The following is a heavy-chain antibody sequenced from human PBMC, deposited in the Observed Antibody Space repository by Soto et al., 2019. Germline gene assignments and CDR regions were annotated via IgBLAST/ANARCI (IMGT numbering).Heavy chain of an antibody. Sequence: SLRLSCAASGFTFSSYGMHWVRQAPGKGLEWVAVISYDGSNKYYADSVKGRFTISRDNSKNTLYLQMNSLRAEDTAVYYCAKDRNYDYVWGSYREDAFDIWGQGTMVTVSS. CDR3: AKDRNYDYVWGSYREDAFDI. CDR1: GFTFSSYG. D-gene: IGHD3-16*02. V-gene: IGHV3-30*18. J-gene: IGHJ3*02. CDR2: ISYDGSNK.